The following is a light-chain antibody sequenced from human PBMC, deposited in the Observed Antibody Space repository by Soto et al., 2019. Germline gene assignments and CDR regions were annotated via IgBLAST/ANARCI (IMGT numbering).Light chain of an antibody. CDR3: QQYESFPRT. CDR1: QSINNW. V-gene: IGKV1-5*03. Sequence: DIQMTQSPSTLSASVGDRVTITCRASQSINNWLAWYQQKPGKAPKLFIFKASTLEIGVPSRFSGSGTGTEFTLSISSLQPDDFATYFCQQYESFPRTFGQGTKGEMK. CDR2: KAS. J-gene: IGKJ1*01.